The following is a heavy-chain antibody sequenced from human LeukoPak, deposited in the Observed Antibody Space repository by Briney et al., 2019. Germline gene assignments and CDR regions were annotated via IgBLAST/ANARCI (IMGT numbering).Heavy chain of an antibody. CDR2: IYPSDSNT. V-gene: IGHV5-51*01. CDR3: ARGPIAVSATIY. J-gene: IGHJ4*02. D-gene: IGHD6-19*01. Sequence: HGEPLKISCKGSGSSFTSYLIGWVRQLHGKGLKWMGIIYPSDSNTRYSTSFQGQVTISAAKSISPAYLQWGRLKATYTPMYYCARGPIAVSATIYWGQGTLVTVSS. CDR1: GSSFTSYL.